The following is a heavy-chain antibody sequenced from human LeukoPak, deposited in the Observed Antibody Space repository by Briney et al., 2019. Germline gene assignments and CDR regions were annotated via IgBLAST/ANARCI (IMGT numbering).Heavy chain of an antibody. CDR2: IYHSGST. Sequence: SETLSLTCTVSGYSISSGYYWGWIRQPPGKGLEWIGSIYHSGSTHYNPSLKSRVTISVDMSKTQFSLKLSSVTAADTAVYYCARGGGAVAVYFDYWGQGTLVTVSS. CDR3: ARGGGAVAVYFDY. CDR1: GYSISSGYY. J-gene: IGHJ4*02. V-gene: IGHV4-38-2*02. D-gene: IGHD6-19*01.